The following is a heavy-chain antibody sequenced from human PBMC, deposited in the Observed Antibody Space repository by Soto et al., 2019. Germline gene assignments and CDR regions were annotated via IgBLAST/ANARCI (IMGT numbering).Heavy chain of an antibody. Sequence: ASVKVSCKASGYTFTGYYMHWVRQAPGQGLEWMGWINPNSGGTNYAQKFQGWVTMTRDTSISTAYMELSRLRSGDTAVYYCARGGPPGYSGYDPYYYYGMDVWGQGTTVTVSS. J-gene: IGHJ6*02. CDR2: INPNSGGT. D-gene: IGHD5-12*01. CDR3: ARGGPPGYSGYDPYYYYGMDV. V-gene: IGHV1-2*04. CDR1: GYTFTGYY.